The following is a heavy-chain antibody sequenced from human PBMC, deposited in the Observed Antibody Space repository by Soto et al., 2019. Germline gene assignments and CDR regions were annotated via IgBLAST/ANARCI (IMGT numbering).Heavy chain of an antibody. V-gene: IGHV3-33*01. CDR2: IWYDGSNK. Sequence: QVLLVESGGGVVQPGRSLRLSCAASGFTFSSYGMHWVRQAPGKGLEWVAVIWYDGSNKYYADSVKGRFTISRDNSKNTLYLQMNSVRSEDTAVYYCAIVDVWGQGTTVTVSS. CDR3: AIVDV. CDR1: GFTFSSYG. J-gene: IGHJ6*02.